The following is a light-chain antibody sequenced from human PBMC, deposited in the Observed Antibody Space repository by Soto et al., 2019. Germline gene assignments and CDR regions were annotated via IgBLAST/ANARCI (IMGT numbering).Light chain of an antibody. V-gene: IGKV3-15*01. CDR3: QQYHQWPPVT. Sequence: EIVMTQSPATLSVSPGERATLSCRASQSVNSNLAWYQQKRGQAPSLLIYGASTRATGIPARFSGSGSGTEFTLIISSLQSEDFAVYYCQQYHQWPPVTFGGGTKVEIK. J-gene: IGKJ4*01. CDR2: GAS. CDR1: QSVNSN.